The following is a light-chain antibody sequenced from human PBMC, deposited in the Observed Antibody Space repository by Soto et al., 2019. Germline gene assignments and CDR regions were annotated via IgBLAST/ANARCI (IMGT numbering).Light chain of an antibody. CDR3: TSHGGSNTFYV. V-gene: IGLV2-8*01. J-gene: IGLJ1*01. CDR2: EVS. Sequence: QSALTQPPSASGSPGQSVTISCTGTSSDVGAYNFVSWYQQHPGKAPKLMIYEVSNRPSGVPDRFSANKSSNTASLTVSGLQAEDEGDYYCTSHGGSNTFYVFGTGTKVTVI. CDR1: SSDVGAYNF.